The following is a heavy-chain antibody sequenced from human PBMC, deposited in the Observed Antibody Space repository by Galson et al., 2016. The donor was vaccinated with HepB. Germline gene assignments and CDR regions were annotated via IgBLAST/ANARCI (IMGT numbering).Heavy chain of an antibody. V-gene: IGHV4-59*08. D-gene: IGHD1-26*01. J-gene: IGHJ5*01. Sequence: SETLSLTCTVSGGSISSRYWSWIRQPPGKGLEWIGYIYYSGSTSYSPSLKSPVTISVDTSKKQFSLKLSSVPAADTAVYYCASIIVGATSMGWFDSWGQGTLVTVSS. CDR3: ASIIVGATSMGWFDS. CDR2: IYYSGST. CDR1: GGSISSRY.